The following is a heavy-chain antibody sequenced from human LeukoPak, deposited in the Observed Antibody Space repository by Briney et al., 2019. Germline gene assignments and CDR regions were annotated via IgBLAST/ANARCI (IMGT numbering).Heavy chain of an antibody. Sequence: GESLKISCKGSGYSFINYWITWVRQMPGKGLEWMGMIYPGDSDTRYSPSFQGQVTISADKSISTAYLEWTSLKAADTAVYYCARHVSSSRVAYDVWGQGTKVTV. CDR3: ARHVSSSRVAYDV. CDR2: IYPGDSDT. D-gene: IGHD5/OR15-5a*01. J-gene: IGHJ3*01. V-gene: IGHV5-51*01. CDR1: GYSFINYW.